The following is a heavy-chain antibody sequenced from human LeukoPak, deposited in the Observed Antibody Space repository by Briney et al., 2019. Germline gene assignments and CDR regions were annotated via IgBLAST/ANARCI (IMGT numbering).Heavy chain of an antibody. Sequence: SETLSLTCAVYGGSFSGYYLSWIRQPPGKGLEWIGEINHSGSTNYNPSLKSRVTISVDTSKNQFSLKLSSVTAADTAVYSCARGRYSSSWYGYYYYMDVWGKGTTVTVSS. D-gene: IGHD6-13*01. CDR1: GGSFSGYY. J-gene: IGHJ6*03. CDR2: INHSGST. V-gene: IGHV4-34*01. CDR3: ARGRYSSSWYGYYYYMDV.